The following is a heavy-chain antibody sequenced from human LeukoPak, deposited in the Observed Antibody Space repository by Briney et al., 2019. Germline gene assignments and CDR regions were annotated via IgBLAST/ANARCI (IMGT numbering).Heavy chain of an antibody. CDR1: GFTFSNYS. J-gene: IGHJ4*02. Sequence: GGSLRLSCAASGFTFSNYSMNWVRQAPGKGLEWVSSISSGSTYMYYADSVKGRFTISRDNAKNSLYLQMNSLRAEDTAVYYCARGLGYCSGGSCYPTVAVAYWGLGTLVTVSS. CDR3: ARGLGYCSGGSCYPTVAVAY. CDR2: ISSGSTYM. V-gene: IGHV3-21*01. D-gene: IGHD2-15*01.